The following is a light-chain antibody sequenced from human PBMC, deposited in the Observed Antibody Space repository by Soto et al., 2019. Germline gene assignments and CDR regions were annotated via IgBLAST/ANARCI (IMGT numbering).Light chain of an antibody. CDR1: QSVSSY. J-gene: IGKJ5*01. CDR3: QQRSNWPPT. Sequence: EIVLTQSPSTLSFSPGERATLSCRASQSVSSYLAWYQQKPGQAPGLLIYDASNRATGIPARFSGSGSGTDFTLTISSLEPEDFAVYYCQQRSNWPPTFGQGTRLEIK. V-gene: IGKV3-11*01. CDR2: DAS.